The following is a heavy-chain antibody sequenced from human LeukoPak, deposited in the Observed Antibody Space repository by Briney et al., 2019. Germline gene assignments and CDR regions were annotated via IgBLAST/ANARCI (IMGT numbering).Heavy chain of an antibody. CDR2: ITGSGGNT. J-gene: IGHJ6*02. Sequence: GGSLRLSCAASGFTFSNYAMSWVRQAPGKGLEWVSVITGSGGNTYYADSVKGRFTISKDNSKNTVYLQMSSLRVDDTAVYYCAKAASSSWPSYYYGMDVWGQGTTVTVSS. CDR3: AKAASSSWPSYYYGMDV. CDR1: GFTFSNYA. D-gene: IGHD6-13*01. V-gene: IGHV3-23*01.